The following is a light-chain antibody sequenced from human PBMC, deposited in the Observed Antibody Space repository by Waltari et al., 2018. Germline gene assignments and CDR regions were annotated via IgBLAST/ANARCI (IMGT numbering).Light chain of an antibody. CDR1: QGIAGW. CDR3: QQYNSAPYS. Sequence: IQMTQSPSSLSAPVGDRVTITCRASQGIAGWLAWYQQKPGKAPKLLIDKASSLESGVPSRFSGSGSGTDFTLTINSLQPEDFAIYYCQQYNSAPYSFGQGTKVEIK. CDR2: KAS. V-gene: IGKV1-5*03. J-gene: IGKJ2*03.